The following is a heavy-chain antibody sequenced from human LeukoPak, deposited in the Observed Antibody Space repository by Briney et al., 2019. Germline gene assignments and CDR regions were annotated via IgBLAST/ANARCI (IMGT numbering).Heavy chain of an antibody. CDR2: IYYSGST. D-gene: IGHD3-22*01. CDR3: ARDPHYYDSSGYYPTLDY. Sequence: PSETLSLTCTVSGGSISSSSYYWGWIRQPPGKGLEWIGSIYYSGSTYYNPSLKSRVTISVDTSKNQFSLKLSSVTAADTAVYYCARDPHYYDSSGYYPTLDYWGQGTLVTVSS. CDR1: GGSISSSSYY. J-gene: IGHJ4*02. V-gene: IGHV4-39*07.